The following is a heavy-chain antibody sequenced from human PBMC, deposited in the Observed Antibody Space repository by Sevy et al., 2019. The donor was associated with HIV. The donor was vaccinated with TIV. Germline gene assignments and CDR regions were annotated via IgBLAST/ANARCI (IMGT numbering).Heavy chain of an antibody. V-gene: IGHV3-23*01. CDR2: ISGSGGST. D-gene: IGHD6-19*01. J-gene: IGHJ4*02. Sequence: GGSLRLSCAASGXXFSSYAMSWVRXAPGKGLEWVSAISGSGGSTYYADSVKGRFTISRDNSKNTLYLQMNSLRAEDTAVYYCAKGGSWRIAVAGRGXXDXWGQGTLVTVSS. CDR3: AKGGSWRIAVAGRGXXDX. CDR1: GXXFSSYA.